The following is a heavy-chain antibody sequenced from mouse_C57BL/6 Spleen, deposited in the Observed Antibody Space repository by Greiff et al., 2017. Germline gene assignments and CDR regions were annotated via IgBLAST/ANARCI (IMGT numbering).Heavy chain of an antibody. Sequence: QVQLQQSGAELVRPGASVTLSCKASGYTFTDYEMHWVKQTPVHGLEWIGAIDPETGGTAYNQKFKGKAILTADKSSSTAYMELRSLTSEDSAVYYCTTGVYYSNYVGYYAMDYWGQGTSVTVSS. J-gene: IGHJ4*01. D-gene: IGHD2-5*01. CDR2: IDPETGGT. CDR1: GYTFTDYE. V-gene: IGHV1-15*01. CDR3: TTGVYYSNYVGYYAMDY.